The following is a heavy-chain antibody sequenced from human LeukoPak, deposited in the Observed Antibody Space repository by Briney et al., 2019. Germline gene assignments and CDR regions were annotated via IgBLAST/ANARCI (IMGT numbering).Heavy chain of an antibody. CDR1: GGSISSSSYY. V-gene: IGHV4-39*01. D-gene: IGHD3-10*01. J-gene: IGHJ4*02. Sequence: PSETLSLTCTVSGGSISSSSYYWGWIRQPPGKGLEWIGSIYYSGSTYYNPSLKSRVTISVDTSKNQFSLKLSSVTAADTAVYYCARGREVFRVYYFDYWGQGTLVTVSS. CDR3: ARGREVFRVYYFDY. CDR2: IYYSGST.